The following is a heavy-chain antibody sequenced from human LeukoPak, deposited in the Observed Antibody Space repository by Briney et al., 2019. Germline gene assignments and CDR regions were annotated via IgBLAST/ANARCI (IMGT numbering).Heavy chain of an antibody. CDR3: ARVGKNGWDFDH. CDR2: IKQDGSEK. J-gene: IGHJ4*02. CDR1: GYIFASYW. Sequence: GESLKISCKASGYIFASYWIGWVRQAPGKGLEWVANIKQDGSEKYYVDSVKGRFTISRDNAKNSLYLQMSILRAEDTALYYCARVGKNGWDFDHWGQGTLVTVSS. D-gene: IGHD6-19*01. V-gene: IGHV3-7*01.